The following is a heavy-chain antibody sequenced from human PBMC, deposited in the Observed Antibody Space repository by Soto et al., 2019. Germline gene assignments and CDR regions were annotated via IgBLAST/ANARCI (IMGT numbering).Heavy chain of an antibody. Sequence: KTSETMSLTCTVSGGSISSGGYYWSWIRQHPGKGLEWIGYIYYSGSTYYNPSLKSRVTISVDTSKNQFSLKLSSVTAADTAVYYCARVPYYDSSGAPEGYFDYWGQGTLVTVSS. CDR3: ARVPYYDSSGAPEGYFDY. V-gene: IGHV4-31*03. D-gene: IGHD3-22*01. CDR1: GGSISSGGYY. J-gene: IGHJ4*02. CDR2: IYYSGST.